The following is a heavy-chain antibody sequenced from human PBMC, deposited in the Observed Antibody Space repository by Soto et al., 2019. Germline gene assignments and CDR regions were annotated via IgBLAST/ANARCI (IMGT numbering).Heavy chain of an antibody. J-gene: IGHJ5*02. CDR3: AREFCSGGNCYTYYFDP. CDR1: GLTFNRYW. Sequence: GSLRLSCAASGLTFNRYWMHWVRHAPGKGLVWVSHINTDGSNTNYADSVKGRFTISRDNAKSTLFLQMNSLRDEDTAVYYCAREFCSGGNCYTYYFDPWGQGIPVTVSS. CDR2: INTDGSNT. V-gene: IGHV3-74*01. D-gene: IGHD2-15*01.